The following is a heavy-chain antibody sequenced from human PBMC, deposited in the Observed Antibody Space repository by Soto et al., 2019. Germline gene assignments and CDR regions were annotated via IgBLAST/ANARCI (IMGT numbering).Heavy chain of an antibody. D-gene: IGHD3-10*01. J-gene: IGHJ5*02. V-gene: IGHV1-2*04. CDR3: ASAIPWFWQFPPQYGHNRFDP. Sequence: ASVKVSCKASGYTFTGYYMHWVRQAPGQGLEWMGWINPNSGGTNYAQKFQGWVTMTRDTSISTAYMELSRLRSDDTAVSYCASAIPWFWQFPPQYGHNRFDPWRQTTQVTVSS. CDR2: INPNSGGT. CDR1: GYTFTGYY.